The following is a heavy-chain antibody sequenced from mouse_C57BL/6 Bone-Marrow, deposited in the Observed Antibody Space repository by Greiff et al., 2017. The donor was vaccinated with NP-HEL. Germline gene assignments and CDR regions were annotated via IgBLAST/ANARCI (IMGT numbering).Heavy chain of an antibody. CDR3: VRQEAYYGKGPCAMDY. V-gene: IGHV10-1*01. D-gene: IGHD1-1*01. Sequence: EVMLVESGGGLVQPKGSLKLSCAASGFSFNTYAMNWVRQAPGKGLEWVARIRSKSNNYATYYADSVKDRFTISRDDSESMLYLQMNNLKTEDTAMYYCVRQEAYYGKGPCAMDYWGQGTSVTVSS. CDR1: GFSFNTYA. CDR2: IRSKSNNYAT. J-gene: IGHJ4*01.